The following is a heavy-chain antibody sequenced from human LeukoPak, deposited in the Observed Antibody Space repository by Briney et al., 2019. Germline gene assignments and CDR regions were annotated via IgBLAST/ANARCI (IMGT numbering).Heavy chain of an antibody. CDR3: ARSTYPTYYFDY. V-gene: IGHV1-2*02. CDR1: GYTFTGYY. D-gene: IGHD2-2*01. Sequence: ASVKVSCKASGYTFTGYYMHWVRQAPGQGLEWMGWINPNSGGTNYAQKFQGRVTMTRDTSISTAYMELSRLRSDGTAVYYCARSTYPTYYFDYWGQGTLVTVSS. J-gene: IGHJ4*02. CDR2: INPNSGGT.